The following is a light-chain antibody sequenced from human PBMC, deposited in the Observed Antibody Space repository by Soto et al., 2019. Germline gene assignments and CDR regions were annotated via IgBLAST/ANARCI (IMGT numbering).Light chain of an antibody. J-gene: IGKJ2*01. CDR1: QGIRND. CDR3: LQDYNYPYT. Sequence: AIQMTQSPSSLSASVGDRVTITCRASQGIRNDLGWYQQKPGKAPKLLIYAASSLQSGVPSRFSGSGAGTDFTLTISSLQPEEFATYYCLQDYNYPYTFGQGTKLEIK. V-gene: IGKV1-6*01. CDR2: AAS.